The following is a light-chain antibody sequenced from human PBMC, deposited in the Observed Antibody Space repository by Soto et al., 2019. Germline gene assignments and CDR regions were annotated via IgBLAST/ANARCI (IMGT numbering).Light chain of an antibody. CDR1: QSVSSY. V-gene: IGKV3-11*01. Sequence: EIVLTQSPATLSLSPGERATLSCRASQSVSSYLAWYQQKPGQAPRLLIYDASNRATAIPARFSGSGSGTDFPLTISSLEPEDFAVYYCQQRSNWPPTFGQGTKLEI. CDR3: QQRSNWPPT. J-gene: IGKJ2*01. CDR2: DAS.